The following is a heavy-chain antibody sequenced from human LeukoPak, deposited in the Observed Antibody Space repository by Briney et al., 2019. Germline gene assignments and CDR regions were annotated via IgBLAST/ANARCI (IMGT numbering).Heavy chain of an antibody. CDR1: GFTVSSNS. Sequence: GGSLRLSCTVSGFTVSSNSMSWVRQAPGRELEWISYISYISDSGTTIYYADSVKGRFTISRDDAKNSVYLQMNSLRAEDTAVYYCAKVAYYDFWSGYYTGLDYWGQGTLVTVSS. CDR3: AKVAYYDFWSGYYTGLDY. J-gene: IGHJ4*02. V-gene: IGHV3-11*01. CDR2: ISDSGTTI. D-gene: IGHD3-3*01.